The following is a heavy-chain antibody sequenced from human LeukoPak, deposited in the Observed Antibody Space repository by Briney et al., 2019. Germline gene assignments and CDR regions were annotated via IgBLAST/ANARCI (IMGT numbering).Heavy chain of an antibody. J-gene: IGHJ4*02. CDR3: AKVVRSSWYNFDY. CDR1: GFTFSSYA. Sequence: GGSLRLSCAASGFTFSSYAMSWVRQAPGKGLEWVSAISGGGGSTYYADSVKGRFTISRDNSKNTLYLQMNSLRAEDTAVYYCAKVVRSSWYNFDYWGQGTLVTVSS. CDR2: ISGGGGST. D-gene: IGHD6-13*01. V-gene: IGHV3-23*01.